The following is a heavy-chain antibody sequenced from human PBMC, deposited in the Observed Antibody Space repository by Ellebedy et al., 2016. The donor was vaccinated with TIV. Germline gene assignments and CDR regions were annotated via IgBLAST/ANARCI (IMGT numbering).Heavy chain of an antibody. Sequence: GESLKISCAASGFTFSNYWMNWVRQAPGKGLEWVATIKQDGREKFYVDSVKGRFTISRDNAKNLLYLQMNSLRSESTAFYYCARVPPGAYGSGGYIGDDYWGQGTLVTVSS. CDR2: IKQDGREK. CDR1: GFTFSNYW. CDR3: ARVPPGAYGSGGYIGDDY. D-gene: IGHD3-10*01. J-gene: IGHJ4*02. V-gene: IGHV3-7*01.